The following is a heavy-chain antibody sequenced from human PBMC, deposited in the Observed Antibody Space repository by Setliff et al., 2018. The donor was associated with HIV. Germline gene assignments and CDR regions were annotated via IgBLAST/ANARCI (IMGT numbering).Heavy chain of an antibody. J-gene: IGHJ6*03. D-gene: IGHD2-2*01. V-gene: IGHV5-51*01. CDR1: GYSFTNYW. Sequence: GESLKISCKGSGYSFTNYWIGWVRQVPGKGLEWMGIIYPADSDTRYSPSFQGQATISADKSISTAYLQWSSLRASDTAVYYCSRASDPSHRMPPTNYYYYMDVWGKGTKVTVSS. CDR3: SRASDPSHRMPPTNYYYYMDV. CDR2: IYPADSDT.